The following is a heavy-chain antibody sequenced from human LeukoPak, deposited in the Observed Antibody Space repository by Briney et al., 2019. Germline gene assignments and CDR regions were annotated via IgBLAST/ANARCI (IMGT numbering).Heavy chain of an antibody. V-gene: IGHV3-9*01. D-gene: IGHD1-14*01. J-gene: IGHJ4*02. CDR1: GFTFDDYA. CDR2: ISWNSGSI. CDR3: AKDIATGNRLYYFDY. Sequence: GGSLRLSCAVSGFTFDDYAMHWVRHAPGKGLEWVSGISWNSGSIGYADSVKGRFTISRDNAKNSLYLQMNSLRAEDTALYYCAKDIATGNRLYYFDYWGQGTLVSVSS.